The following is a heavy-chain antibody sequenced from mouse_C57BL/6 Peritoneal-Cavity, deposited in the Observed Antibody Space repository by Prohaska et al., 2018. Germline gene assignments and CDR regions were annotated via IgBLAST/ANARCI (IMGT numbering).Heavy chain of an antibody. Sequence: QVQLQQPGAELVMPGASVKLSCKASGYTFTSYWMHWVKQRPGQGLEWIGEIDPSDSYTNYNQKFKGKATLTVDKSSSTAYMQLSSLTSEDSAVYYGARLDGHFDYWGQGTTLTVSS. CDR2: IDPSDSYT. J-gene: IGHJ2*01. CDR1: GYTFTSYW. CDR3: ARLDGHFDY. D-gene: IGHD1-1*01. V-gene: IGHV1-69*01.